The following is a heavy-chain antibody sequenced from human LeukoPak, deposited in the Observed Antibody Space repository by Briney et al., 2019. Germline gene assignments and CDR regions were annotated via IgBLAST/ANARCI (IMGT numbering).Heavy chain of an antibody. CDR3: ARRRTATESTPYYFYYMDV. Sequence: PSETLSLTCTVSGGSISGGGFYWSWIRQHPGKGLEWIGYIYYSESTFYNPSLKSRVTISIDTSKNHFSLKLSSVTAADTAVYYCARRRTATESTPYYFYYMDVWGKGTTVTVSS. J-gene: IGHJ6*03. V-gene: IGHV4-31*03. D-gene: IGHD2/OR15-2a*01. CDR2: IYYSEST. CDR1: GGSISGGGFY.